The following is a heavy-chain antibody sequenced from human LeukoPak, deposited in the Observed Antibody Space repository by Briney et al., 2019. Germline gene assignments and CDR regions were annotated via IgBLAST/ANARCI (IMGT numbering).Heavy chain of an antibody. CDR2: IYFSGST. CDR1: GGSISSSSYY. Sequence: SETLSLTCTVSGGSISSSSYYWGWIRQPPGKGLEWIGSIYFSGSTNYNPSLKSRVTISVDTSKNQFSLKLSSVTAADTAVYYCAREDRVEERYCTNGVCYERAFDIWGQGTMVTVSS. V-gene: IGHV4-39*07. D-gene: IGHD2-8*01. J-gene: IGHJ3*02. CDR3: AREDRVEERYCTNGVCYERAFDI.